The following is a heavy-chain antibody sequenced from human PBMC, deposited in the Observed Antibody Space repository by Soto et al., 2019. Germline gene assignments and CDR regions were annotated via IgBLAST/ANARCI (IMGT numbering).Heavy chain of an antibody. V-gene: IGHV4-59*01. CDR2: IYGSGST. CDR3: ARGGSGYLPLQH. D-gene: IGHD3-22*01. CDR1: GGSISSSY. Sequence: SETLSLTCTVSGGSISSSYWSWIRQPPGKGLERIGYIYGSGSTNYNPSLTSRVSMSVDTSKNQFSLKLSSVNAADTAVYFCARGGSGYLPLQHWGQGTLVTVSS. J-gene: IGHJ1*01.